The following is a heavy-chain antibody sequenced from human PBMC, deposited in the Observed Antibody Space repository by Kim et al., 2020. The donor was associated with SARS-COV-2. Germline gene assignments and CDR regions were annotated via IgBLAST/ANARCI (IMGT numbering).Heavy chain of an antibody. CDR2: IWYDGSNK. J-gene: IGHJ6*02. Sequence: GGSLRLSCAASGFIFSHYAMHWVRQAPGKWLDWVAVIWYDGSNKYYADSVKGRFTISRDNSKNTRYLQMNSLSEDTAVYYCARDSYGIDVLGQGTTIT. V-gene: IGHV3-33*01. CDR3: ARDSYGIDV. CDR1: GFIFSHYA.